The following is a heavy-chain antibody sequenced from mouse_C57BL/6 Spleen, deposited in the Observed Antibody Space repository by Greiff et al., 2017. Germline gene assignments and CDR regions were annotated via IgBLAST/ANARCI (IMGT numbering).Heavy chain of an antibody. CDR3: AREDSSGWGYYFDY. Sequence: QVQLQQPGAELVRPGSSVKLSCKASGYTFTSYWMDWVKQRPGQGLAWIGNIYPSDSETHYNQKFKDKATLTVDKSSSTAYMQLSSLTSEDSAVYYGAREDSSGWGYYFDYWGQGTTLTVSS. J-gene: IGHJ2*01. D-gene: IGHD3-2*02. CDR2: IYPSDSET. CDR1: GYTFTSYW. V-gene: IGHV1-61*01.